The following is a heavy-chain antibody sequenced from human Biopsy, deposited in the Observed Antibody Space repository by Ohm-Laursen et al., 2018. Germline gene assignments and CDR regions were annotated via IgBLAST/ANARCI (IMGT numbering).Heavy chain of an antibody. D-gene: IGHD6-19*01. CDR2: ISYSGNT. CDR1: SGSISSYY. J-gene: IGHJ4*02. Sequence: SETLSLTCTVSSGSISSYYWSWIRQPPGKGLEWIGYISYSGNTNYTPSLKSRVTMSVDTPRNQFSLKVYSVTAADTAIYYCATTTMDTSGWYGNYFDSWGQGALVTVSS. V-gene: IGHV4-59*08. CDR3: ATTTMDTSGWYGNYFDS.